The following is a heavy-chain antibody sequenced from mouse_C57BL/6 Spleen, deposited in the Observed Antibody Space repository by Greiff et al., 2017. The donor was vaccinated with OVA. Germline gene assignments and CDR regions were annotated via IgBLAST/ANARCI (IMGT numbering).Heavy chain of an antibody. CDR3: AIYYDFAWFAY. CDR2: INYDGSST. D-gene: IGHD2-4*01. CDR1: GFTFSDYY. V-gene: IGHV5-16*01. J-gene: IGHJ3*01. Sequence: EVMLVESEGGLVQPGSSMKLSCTASGFTFSDYYMAWVRQVPEKGLEWVANINYDGSSTYYLDSLKSRFIISRDNAKNLLYLQMSSLKSEDTAPCYCAIYYDFAWFAYWGQGTLVTVSA.